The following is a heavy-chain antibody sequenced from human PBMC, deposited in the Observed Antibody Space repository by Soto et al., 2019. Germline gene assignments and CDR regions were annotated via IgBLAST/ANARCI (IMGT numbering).Heavy chain of an antibody. Sequence: QVQLVQSGAEVKKPGYSVKVSCKASGGTFSSYAISWVRQAPGQGLEWMGGIIPIFGTANYAQKCQGRVTITADESTSTAYMELSSLRSEDTSVYYCARDPVAGTRALLVGWFDPCGQGTLVTVSS. J-gene: IGHJ5*02. CDR3: ARDPVAGTRALLVGWFDP. CDR2: IIPIFGTA. D-gene: IGHD6-19*01. V-gene: IGHV1-69*01. CDR1: GGTFSSYA.